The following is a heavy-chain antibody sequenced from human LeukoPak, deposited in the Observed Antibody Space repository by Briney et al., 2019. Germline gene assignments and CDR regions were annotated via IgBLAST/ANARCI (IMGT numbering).Heavy chain of an antibody. D-gene: IGHD4-17*01. CDR1: GYTFTDYY. V-gene: IGHV1-2*02. Sequence: ASVKVSCKASGYTFTDYYMHWVRQAPGKGLEWMGWINPYSGGTKNAQKFQGGVTMTRDASTSTAYMDLSRLTFDDTAFYYCARGDIYGDYLWWGQGTLVTVSS. CDR3: ARGDIYGDYLW. J-gene: IGHJ4*02. CDR2: INPYSGGT.